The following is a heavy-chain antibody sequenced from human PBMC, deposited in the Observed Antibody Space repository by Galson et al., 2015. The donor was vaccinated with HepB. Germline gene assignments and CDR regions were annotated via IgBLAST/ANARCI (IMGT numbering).Heavy chain of an antibody. CDR2: ISSSGSTI. CDR1: GFTFSDYY. Sequence: SLRLSCAASGFTFSDYYMSWIRQAPGKGLEWVSYISSSGSTIYYADSVKGRFTISRDNAKNSLYLRMNSLRAEDTAVYYCARAGVYGDAFDIWGQGTMVTVSS. V-gene: IGHV3-11*01. D-gene: IGHD2/OR15-2a*01. J-gene: IGHJ3*02. CDR3: ARAGVYGDAFDI.